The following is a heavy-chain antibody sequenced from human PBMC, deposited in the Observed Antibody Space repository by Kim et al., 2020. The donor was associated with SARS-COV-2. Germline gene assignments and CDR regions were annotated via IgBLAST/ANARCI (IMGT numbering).Heavy chain of an antibody. CDR1: GFTVSSNY. D-gene: IGHD3-10*01. CDR2: IYSGGST. Sequence: GGSLRLSCAASGFTVSSNYMSWVRQAPGKGLEWVSVIYSGGSTYYADSVKGRFTISKDNSKNTLYLQMNSLRAEDTAVYYWATHLYYGSGSYRGGAFDIWGQGTMVTVSS. CDR3: ATHLYYGSGSYRGGAFDI. J-gene: IGHJ3*02. V-gene: IGHV3-66*01.